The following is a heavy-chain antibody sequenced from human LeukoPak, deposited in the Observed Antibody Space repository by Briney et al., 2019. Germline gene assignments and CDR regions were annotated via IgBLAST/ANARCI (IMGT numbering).Heavy chain of an antibody. CDR1: GFTFSSYS. Sequence: GGSLRLSCAASGFTFSSYSMNWVRQAPGKGLEWVSSISSSRSYIFYADSVKGRFTISRDNAKNALYLQMNSLRAEDTAVYYCARGIAAAGRCFDYWGQGTLVTVSS. V-gene: IGHV3-21*01. CDR3: ARGIAAAGRCFDY. D-gene: IGHD6-13*01. J-gene: IGHJ4*02. CDR2: ISSSRSYI.